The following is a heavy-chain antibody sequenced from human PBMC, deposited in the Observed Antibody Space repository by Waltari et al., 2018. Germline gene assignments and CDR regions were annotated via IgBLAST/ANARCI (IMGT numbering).Heavy chain of an antibody. Sequence: QVQLQESGPGLVKPSETLSLTCTVSGGSISSYYWSRIRQPPGKGLEWIGYIYYSGSTNYNPSLKSRVTISVDTSKNQFSLKLSSVTAADTAVYYCAREFVGAYAAFDIWGQGTMVTVSS. V-gene: IGHV4-59*01. CDR3: AREFVGAYAAFDI. CDR1: GGSISSYY. CDR2: IYYSGST. D-gene: IGHD1-26*01. J-gene: IGHJ3*02.